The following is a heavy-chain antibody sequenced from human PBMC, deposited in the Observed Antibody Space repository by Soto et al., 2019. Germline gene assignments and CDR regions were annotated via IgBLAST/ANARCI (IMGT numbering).Heavy chain of an antibody. CDR3: ARSQTGHYYYDSSALPDAFDI. J-gene: IGHJ3*02. CDR2: ISSSSSYT. Sequence: GGSLRLSCAASGFTFSDYYMSWIRQAPGKGLEWVSYISSSSSYTNYADSVKGRFTISRDNAKNSLYLQMNSLRAEDTAVYYCARSQTGHYYYDSSALPDAFDIWGQGTMVTVSS. CDR1: GFTFSDYY. D-gene: IGHD3-22*01. V-gene: IGHV3-11*03.